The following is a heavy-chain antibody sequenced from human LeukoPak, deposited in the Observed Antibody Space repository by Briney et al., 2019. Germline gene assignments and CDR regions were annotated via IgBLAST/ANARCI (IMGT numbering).Heavy chain of an antibody. J-gene: IGHJ2*01. CDR1: GFIFNGYG. Sequence: GGSLTLSCEGSGFIFNGYGLHWVRQASGKGLEWIGRIRSKANYYATAYVESVKGRFIVSRDDSKRSAYLQMNDLKTEDTAVYYCTRSASVDIGGRPDFCYFDLWGRGTLVTVSS. V-gene: IGHV3-73*01. D-gene: IGHD1-26*01. CDR2: IRSKANYYAT. CDR3: TRSASVDIGGRPDFCYFDL.